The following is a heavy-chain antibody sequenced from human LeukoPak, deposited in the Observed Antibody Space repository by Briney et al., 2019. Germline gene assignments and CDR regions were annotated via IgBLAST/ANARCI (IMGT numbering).Heavy chain of an antibody. CDR2: TNHRGDA. CDR1: GSSFGPYY. CDR3: ARGLSAHCFDH. J-gene: IGHJ4*02. V-gene: IGHV4-34*01. Sequence: SETLSLTCDVSGSSFGPYYWSWIRQSPVKGLEWIGETNHRGDASYNPSLKSRVTVSVDTSKNQFSLRLTSVTAADTAVYYYARGLSAHCFDHWGQGTLVTVSS.